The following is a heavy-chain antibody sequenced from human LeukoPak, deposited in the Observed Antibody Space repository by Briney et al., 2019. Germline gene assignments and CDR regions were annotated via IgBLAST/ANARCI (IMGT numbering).Heavy chain of an antibody. J-gene: IGHJ5*02. CDR3: ARDSYDYVPEA. D-gene: IGHD3-16*01. V-gene: IGHV3-21*01. Sequence: GGSLRLSCVASGFTFSGHWMNWVRQAPGKGLEWVSSISSSSSYIYYADSVKGRFTISRDNAKNSLYLQMNSLRAEDTAVYYCARDSYDYVPEAWGQGTLVTVSS. CDR2: ISSSSSYI. CDR1: GFTFSGHW.